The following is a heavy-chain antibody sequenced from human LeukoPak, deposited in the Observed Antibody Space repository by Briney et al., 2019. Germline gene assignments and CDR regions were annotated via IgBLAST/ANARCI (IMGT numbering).Heavy chain of an antibody. CDR1: GGSFSDYY. V-gene: IGHV4-34*01. CDR2: IHPSGST. Sequence: SDTLSLTCAFYGGSFSDYYWNWIRQPPGKGLEWIGEIHPSGSTTYNPSLQSRVTISVDTSQNQLSLKLSSVTAADTAVYYCARGVDEAKVGYWGQGTLVTVSS. CDR3: ARGVDEAKVGY. J-gene: IGHJ4*02.